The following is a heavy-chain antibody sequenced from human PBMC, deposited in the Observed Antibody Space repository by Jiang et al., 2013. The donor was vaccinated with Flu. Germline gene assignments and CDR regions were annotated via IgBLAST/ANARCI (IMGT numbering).Heavy chain of an antibody. CDR1: GGSISSYY. CDR3: ARDPGCSSTSCYNAFDI. CDR2: IYYSGST. V-gene: IGHV4-59*01. Sequence: LLKPSETLSLTCTVSGGSISSYYWSWIRQPPGKGLEWIGYIYYSGSTNYNPSLKSRVTISVDTSKNQFSLKLSSVTAADTAVYYCARDPGCSSTSCYNAFDIWGQGTSGHRLF. D-gene: IGHD2-2*02. J-gene: IGHJ3*02.